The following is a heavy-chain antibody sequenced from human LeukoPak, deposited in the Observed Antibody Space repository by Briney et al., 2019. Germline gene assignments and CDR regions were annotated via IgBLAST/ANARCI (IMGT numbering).Heavy chain of an antibody. CDR1: GGSISSSAYH. CDR2: INYGGNT. CDR3: ARLWSTSCKGGSCPHQPNY. J-gene: IGHJ4*02. D-gene: IGHD2-15*01. V-gene: IGHV4-39*01. Sequence: SETLSLTCTVSGGSISSSAYHWGWIRQPPGKGLEWIGTINYGGNTYYNLSLKSRVIIFLDTSKNQFSLKLSSVTAADTAVYYCARLWSTSCKGGSCPHQPNYWGQGARVTVPS.